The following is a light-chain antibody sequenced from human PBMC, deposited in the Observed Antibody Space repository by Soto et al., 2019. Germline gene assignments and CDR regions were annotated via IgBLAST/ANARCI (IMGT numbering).Light chain of an antibody. CDR1: QSINNW. J-gene: IGKJ1*01. CDR3: QQYYSYPWT. V-gene: IGKV1-5*03. Sequence: DIQMTQSPSTLSASVGDRFTITCRASQSINNWLAWYQKKPGRAPKLLIYKASVLETGVPSRFSGSGSGTDFTLTISCLQSEDFATYYCQQYYSYPWTFGQGTKVDIK. CDR2: KAS.